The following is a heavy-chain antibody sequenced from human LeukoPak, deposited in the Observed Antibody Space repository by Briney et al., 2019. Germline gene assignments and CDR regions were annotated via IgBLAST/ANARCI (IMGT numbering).Heavy chain of an antibody. CDR1: GFTFSRYW. CDR3: ARLLVYNSGGEAFDH. Sequence: PGGSLRLSCAASGFTFSRYWMSWVRQAPGKGLEWVANIKQDGSEKCYVDSVKGRFTISRDNAKNSLYLQMNSLRAEDTAVYYCARLLVYNSGGEAFDHWGQGTLVTVSS. J-gene: IGHJ4*02. D-gene: IGHD1-20*01. CDR2: IKQDGSEK. V-gene: IGHV3-7*01.